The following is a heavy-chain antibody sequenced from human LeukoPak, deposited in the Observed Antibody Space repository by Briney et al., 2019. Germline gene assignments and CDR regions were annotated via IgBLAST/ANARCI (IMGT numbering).Heavy chain of an antibody. CDR2: ISGSGGST. CDR3: AKYPLYQLFTPHYFDY. CDR1: GFTFSSYA. D-gene: IGHD2-2*01. J-gene: IGHJ4*02. V-gene: IGHV3-23*01. Sequence: GGSLRLSCAASGFTFSSYAMSWVRQAPGKGLEWVSAISGSGGSTYYADSVKGRFTISRDNSKNTLYLQMNSLRAEDTAVYYCAKYPLYQLFTPHYFDYWGQGTLVTVSS.